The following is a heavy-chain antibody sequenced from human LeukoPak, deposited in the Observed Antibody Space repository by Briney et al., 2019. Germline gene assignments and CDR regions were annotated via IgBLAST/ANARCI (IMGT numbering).Heavy chain of an antibody. J-gene: IGHJ4*02. CDR3: ARARITIFGVVTDFDY. D-gene: IGHD3-3*01. CDR1: GYTLTSYG. V-gene: IGHV1-18*01. Sequence: ASVKVSCKASGYTLTSYGISWVRQAPRQGLEWMGWISAYNGNTNYAQKLQGRVTMTTDTSTSTAYMELRSLRSDDTAVYYCARARITIFGVVTDFDYWGQGTLVTVSS. CDR2: ISAYNGNT.